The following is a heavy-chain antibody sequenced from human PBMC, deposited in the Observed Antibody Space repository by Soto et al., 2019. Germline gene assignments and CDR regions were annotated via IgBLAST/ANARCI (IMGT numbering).Heavy chain of an antibody. Sequence: GGSLRLSCAASGFTFSSYSLNWVRQAPGKGLEWVSYISSSSSTIYYADSVKGRFTISRDNAKNSLYLQMNSLRAEDTAVYYCARDLAVALFDYWGQGTLVTVSP. V-gene: IGHV3-48*01. D-gene: IGHD6-19*01. J-gene: IGHJ4*02. CDR1: GFTFSSYS. CDR3: ARDLAVALFDY. CDR2: ISSSSSTI.